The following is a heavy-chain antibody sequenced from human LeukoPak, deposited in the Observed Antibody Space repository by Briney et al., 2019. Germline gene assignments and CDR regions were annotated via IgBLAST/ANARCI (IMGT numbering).Heavy chain of an antibody. J-gene: IGHJ6*03. CDR1: RGTFSSYA. CDR3: ARDTRDDSSGYYSKRYYYYYMDV. D-gene: IGHD3-22*01. Sequence: SVKVSCKASRGTFSSYAISWVRQAPGQGLEWMGGIIPIFGTANYAQKFQGRVTITTDESTSTAYMELSSLRSEDTAVYYCARDTRDDSSGYYSKRYYYYYMDVWGKGTTVTVSS. V-gene: IGHV1-69*05. CDR2: IIPIFGTA.